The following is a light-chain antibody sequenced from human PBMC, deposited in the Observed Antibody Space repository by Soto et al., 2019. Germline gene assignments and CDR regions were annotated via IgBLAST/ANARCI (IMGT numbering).Light chain of an antibody. CDR2: DAS. CDR3: QQYITYPYT. Sequence: DIQMTQFPSTLSASVGDRVTITCRASQTTNTWLAWYQQKPGTAPKLLIYDASSLEGAVPSRFGASGSGTEFTLTISSLQPDDLATYYCQQYITYPYTFGQGTNVDXK. V-gene: IGKV1-5*01. J-gene: IGKJ2*01. CDR1: QTTNTW.